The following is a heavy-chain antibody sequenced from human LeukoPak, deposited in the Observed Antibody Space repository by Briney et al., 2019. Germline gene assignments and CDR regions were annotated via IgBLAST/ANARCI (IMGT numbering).Heavy chain of an antibody. Sequence: PGGSLRLSCAASGFTFSSYEMNWVRQAPGKGLERVSYISSSGSTIYYADPVKGRYPIHRENPKNTRYRQMSRLRPEDTAVYYCARDFLQQLGGDYWGQGTLVTVSS. D-gene: IGHD6-13*01. CDR2: ISSSGSTI. V-gene: IGHV3-48*03. J-gene: IGHJ4*02. CDR1: GFTFSSYE. CDR3: ARDFLQQLGGDY.